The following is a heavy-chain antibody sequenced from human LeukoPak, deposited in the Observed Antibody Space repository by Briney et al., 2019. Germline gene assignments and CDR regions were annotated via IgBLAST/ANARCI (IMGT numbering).Heavy chain of an antibody. D-gene: IGHD3-22*01. CDR2: INHSGST. CDR1: GGSFSGYY. J-gene: IGHJ3*02. CDR3: ASDYYDSSGYYYSVSYAFDI. V-gene: IGHV4-34*01. Sequence: PSETLSLTCAVYGGSFSGYYWSWIRQPPGKGLEWIGEINHSGSTNYNPSLKSRVTISVDTSKNQFSLKLSSVTAADTAVYYCASDYYDSSGYYYSVSYAFDIWGQGTMVTVSS.